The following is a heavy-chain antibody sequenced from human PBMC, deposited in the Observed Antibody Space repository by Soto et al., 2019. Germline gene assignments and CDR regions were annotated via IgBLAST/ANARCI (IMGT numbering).Heavy chain of an antibody. V-gene: IGHV3-73*01. CDR2: IRSKANSYAT. Sequence: PGGSLRLSCAASGFTFSGSAMHWVRQASWKGLEWVGRIRSKANSYATAYAASVKGRFTISRDDSKNTAYLQMNSLKTEDTAVYYCTRRQSEGGWHRDYWGQGTLVTVSS. CDR3: TRRQSEGGWHRDY. CDR1: GFTFSGSA. J-gene: IGHJ4*02. D-gene: IGHD6-19*01.